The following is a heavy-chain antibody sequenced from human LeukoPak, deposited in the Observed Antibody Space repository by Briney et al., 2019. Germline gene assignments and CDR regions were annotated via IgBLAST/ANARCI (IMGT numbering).Heavy chain of an antibody. CDR3: ARVVVTAIGDYFDY. J-gene: IGHJ4*02. Sequence: SETLSLTCAVYGGSFSGYYWSWIRQSPGKGLEWIGEINHSGSTNYNPSLRSRVTISVDRSKNHFSLKLTSVTAADTAVYYCARVVVTAIGDYFDYWGQGTLVTVSS. V-gene: IGHV4-34*01. CDR2: INHSGST. CDR1: GGSFSGYY. D-gene: IGHD2-21*02.